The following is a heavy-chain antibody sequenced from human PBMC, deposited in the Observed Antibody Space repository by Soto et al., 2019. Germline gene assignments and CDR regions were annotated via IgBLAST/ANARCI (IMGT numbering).Heavy chain of an antibody. CDR1: GGSVSGDKNY. CDR2: ISYSGAT. D-gene: IGHD3-16*01. J-gene: IGHJ3*01. V-gene: IGHV4-61*01. Sequence: QVQLQESGPGLVKPSETLSLTCSVSGGSVSGDKNYWSWIRQSLGKGLEWIGFISYSGATIYNPSLKSRLTISVDRSKNQFSLRLSSVTASDTALYYCATSPRFAFDCWGQGTTVIVSS. CDR3: ATSPRFAFDC.